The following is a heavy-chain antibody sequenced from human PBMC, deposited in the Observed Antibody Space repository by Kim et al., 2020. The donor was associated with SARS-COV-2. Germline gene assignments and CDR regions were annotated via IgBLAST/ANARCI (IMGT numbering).Heavy chain of an antibody. V-gene: IGHV3-33*01. D-gene: IGHD5-12*01. CDR2: IWYDGSNK. CDR1: GFTFSSYG. J-gene: IGHJ4*02. Sequence: GGSLRLSCAASGFTFSSYGMHWVRQAPGKGLEWVAVIWYDGSNKYYADSVKGRFTISRDNSKNTLYLQMNSLRAEDTAVYYCARDANSGYDSPIDYWGQGTLVPASP. CDR3: ARDANSGYDSPIDY.